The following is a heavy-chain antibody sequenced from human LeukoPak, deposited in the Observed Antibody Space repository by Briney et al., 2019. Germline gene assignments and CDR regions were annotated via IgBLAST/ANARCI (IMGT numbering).Heavy chain of an antibody. CDR2: INQDGNQK. CDR1: GLIFSPHW. CDR3: ARIGLPYSFDI. V-gene: IGHV3-7*01. D-gene: IGHD1-26*01. J-gene: IGHJ3*02. Sequence: PGGSLRLSCAASGLIFSPHWMSWVRQAPGKGLEWVANINQDGNQKFYVDSVKGRFTISRDDAKNSQYLQMSSLRAEDTAVYYCARIGLPYSFDIWGQGTMVTVSS.